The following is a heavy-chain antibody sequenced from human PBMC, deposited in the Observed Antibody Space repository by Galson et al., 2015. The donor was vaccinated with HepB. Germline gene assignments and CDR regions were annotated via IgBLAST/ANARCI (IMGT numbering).Heavy chain of an antibody. Sequence: SLRLSCAASGFTFSDYYMSWIRQAPGKGLEWVSYISSSGSTIYYADSVKGRFTISRDNAKNSLYLQMNSLRAEDTAVYYCARDPRKHSTSITIFGVVIYYYYYYMDVWGKGTTVTVSS. CDR2: ISSSGSTI. D-gene: IGHD3-3*01. CDR1: GFTFSDYY. CDR3: ARDPRKHSTSITIFGVVIYYYYYYMDV. J-gene: IGHJ6*03. V-gene: IGHV3-11*01.